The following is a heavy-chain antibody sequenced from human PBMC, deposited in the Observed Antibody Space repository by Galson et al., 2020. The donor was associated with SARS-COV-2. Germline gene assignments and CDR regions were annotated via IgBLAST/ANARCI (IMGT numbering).Heavy chain of an antibody. CDR1: GFTFTSSA. J-gene: IGHJ3*02. V-gene: IGHV1-58*01. D-gene: IGHD2-2*01. Sequence: SVKVSCKASGFTFTSSAVQWVRQASGQRLEWIGWIVVGSGNTNYAQKFQERVTITRDMSTSTAYMELSSLRSEDTAVYYCAAPNCSSTSCSDAFDIWGQGTMVTVSS. CDR3: AAPNCSSTSCSDAFDI. CDR2: IVVGSGNT.